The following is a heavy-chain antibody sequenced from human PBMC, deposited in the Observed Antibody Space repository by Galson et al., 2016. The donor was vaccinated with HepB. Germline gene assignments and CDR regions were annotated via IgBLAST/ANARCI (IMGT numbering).Heavy chain of an antibody. J-gene: IGHJ4*02. Sequence: SLRLSCAASGFTFSSYGMHWVRQAPGKGLEWVAVIWYDGSDKYYAESVKGRFTISRDSSKNTLYLQMNSLRAEDTAVYYCAKDGRIYCSSASCHDHFHYWGQGTLVTVSS. CDR1: GFTFSSYG. CDR2: IWYDGSDK. CDR3: AKDGRIYCSSASCHDHFHY. D-gene: IGHD2-2*01. V-gene: IGHV3-33*06.